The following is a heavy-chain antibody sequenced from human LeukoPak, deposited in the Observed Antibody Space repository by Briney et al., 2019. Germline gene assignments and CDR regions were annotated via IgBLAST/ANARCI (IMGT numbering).Heavy chain of an antibody. CDR3: ARQWLVSPLFDY. CDR1: GFTFSNYG. D-gene: IGHD6-19*01. Sequence: PGRSLRLSCAASGFTFSNYGMHWVRQAPGKGLEWVAVIWYDGSNKYYADSVKGRFTISRDNSKNTLYLQMNSLRVEDTAVYYCARQWLVSPLFDYWGQGTLVTVSS. CDR2: IWYDGSNK. V-gene: IGHV3-33*01. J-gene: IGHJ4*02.